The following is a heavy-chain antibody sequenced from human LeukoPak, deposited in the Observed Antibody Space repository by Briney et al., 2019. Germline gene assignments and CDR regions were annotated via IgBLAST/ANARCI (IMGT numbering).Heavy chain of an antibody. CDR2: IIPILGIA. CDR1: GYTFTSYG. V-gene: IGHV1-69*04. Sequence: ASVKVSCKASGYTFTSYGISWVRQAPGQGLEWMGRIIPILGIANYAQKFQGRVTITADKSTSTAYMELSSLRSEDTAVYYCARTPSFSNYDSSGYYYWGQGTLVTVSS. CDR3: ARTPSFSNYDSSGYYY. D-gene: IGHD3-22*01. J-gene: IGHJ4*02.